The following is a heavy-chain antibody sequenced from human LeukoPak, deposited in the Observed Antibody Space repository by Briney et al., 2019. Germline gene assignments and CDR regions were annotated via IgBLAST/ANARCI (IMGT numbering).Heavy chain of an antibody. V-gene: IGHV4-39*07. Sequence: SETVSLTCTVSGGSISSTSYYWGWIRQPPGKGLEWIGNIFYRGTTYYNPSLKSRVSISVDTSKNQFSLKLSSVTAADTAVYYCARVGVYDSSRRQFDYWGQGTLVTVSS. CDR2: IFYRGTT. D-gene: IGHD3-22*01. CDR3: ARVGVYDSSRRQFDY. J-gene: IGHJ4*02. CDR1: GGSISSTSYY.